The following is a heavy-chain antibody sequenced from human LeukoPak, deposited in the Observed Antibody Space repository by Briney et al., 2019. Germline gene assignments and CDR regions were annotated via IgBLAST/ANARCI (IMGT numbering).Heavy chain of an antibody. D-gene: IGHD3-22*01. CDR2: ISGSGGST. V-gene: IGHV3-23*01. Sequence: PGRSLRLSCAASGFTFSSYAMSWVRQAPGKGLEWVSAISGSGGSTYYADSVKGRFTISRDNSKNTLYLRMNSLRAEDTAVYYCAKSRSYYYDSSGFSDYWGQGTLVTVSS. J-gene: IGHJ4*02. CDR3: AKSRSYYYDSSGFSDY. CDR1: GFTFSSYA.